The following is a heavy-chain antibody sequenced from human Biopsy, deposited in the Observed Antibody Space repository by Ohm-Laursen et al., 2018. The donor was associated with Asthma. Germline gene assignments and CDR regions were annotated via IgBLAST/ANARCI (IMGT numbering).Heavy chain of an antibody. CDR3: ARKAGSCISRTCYSLDF. CDR1: GGTFNTYV. CDR2: INSVFGTT. V-gene: IGHV1-69*13. Sequence: ASVKVSCKSLGGTFNTYVIGWVRQAPRQGLEWMGGINSVFGTTTYPQKFQDRVTITADDSTSTVYMELGSLRSEDTAVYYCARKAGSCISRTCYSLDFWGQGTLVTVSS. D-gene: IGHD2-2*01. J-gene: IGHJ4*02.